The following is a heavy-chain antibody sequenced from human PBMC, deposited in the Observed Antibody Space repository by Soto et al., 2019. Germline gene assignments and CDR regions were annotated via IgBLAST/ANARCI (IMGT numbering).Heavy chain of an antibody. J-gene: IGHJ3*02. V-gene: IGHV4-31*03. CDR3: ARRGSWNDLGWDAFDM. CDR2: IYYSGST. Sequence: PSETLSLTCTVSGGSISSGGYYWSWIRQHPGKDLEWIGYIYYSGSTYYNPSLKSRVTISVDTTKNQFTLKLSSVTAADTAVFYCARRGSWNDLGWDAFDMWDQGAMVTVSS. D-gene: IGHD1-1*01. CDR1: GGSISSGGYY.